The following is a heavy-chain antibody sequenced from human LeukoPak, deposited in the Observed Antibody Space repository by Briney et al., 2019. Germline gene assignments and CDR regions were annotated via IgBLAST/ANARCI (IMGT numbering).Heavy chain of an antibody. V-gene: IGHV4-61*01. CDR3: ARVGSSSWTVRY. D-gene: IGHD6-13*01. J-gene: IGHJ4*02. CDR1: GGSVSSGSYS. CDR2: IYYSGST. Sequence: PSETLSLTCTVSGGSVSSGSYSWSWIRQPPGKGLEWIGYIYYSGSTNYNPSLKSRATISVDTSKNQFSLKLSSVTAADTAVYYCARVGSSSWTVRYWGQGTLVTVSS.